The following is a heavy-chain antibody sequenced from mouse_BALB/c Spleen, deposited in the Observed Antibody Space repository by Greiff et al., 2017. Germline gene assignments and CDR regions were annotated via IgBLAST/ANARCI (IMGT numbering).Heavy chain of an antibody. CDR2: IFPYNGGT. CDR1: GYTFTDYN. D-gene: IGHD2-4*01. Sequence: VQLQQSGPELVKPGASVKISCKASGYTFTDYNMHWVKQSPGKSLEWIGYIFPYNGGTGYNQKFKSKATMTVDNSSSTAYMELRSLTSEDSAVYYCARDYDYDGVFAYWGQGTLVTVSA. J-gene: IGHJ3*01. V-gene: IGHV1S29*02. CDR3: ARDYDYDGVFAY.